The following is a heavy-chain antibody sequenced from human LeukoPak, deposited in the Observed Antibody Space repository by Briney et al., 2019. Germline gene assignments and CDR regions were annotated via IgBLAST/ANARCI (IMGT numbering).Heavy chain of an antibody. Sequence: AGGSLRLSCAASGFTFSSYSMNWVRQASGKGLEWVSSISSSSSYIYYADSVKGRFTISRDNAKNSLYLQMNSLRAEDTAVYYCARDKSRQLVVHYYYGMDVWGQGTTVTVSS. CDR2: ISSSSSYI. CDR3: ARDKSRQLVVHYYYGMDV. V-gene: IGHV3-21*01. J-gene: IGHJ6*02. CDR1: GFTFSSYS. D-gene: IGHD6-6*01.